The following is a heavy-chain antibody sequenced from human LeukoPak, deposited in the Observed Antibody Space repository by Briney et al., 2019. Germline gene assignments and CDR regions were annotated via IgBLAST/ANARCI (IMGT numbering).Heavy chain of an antibody. CDR2: IYSGGST. V-gene: IGHV3-66*01. J-gene: IGHJ6*03. CDR3: ARDNYYYYMDV. CDR1: GFIVSSNY. Sequence: GGSLRRSCAASGFIVSSNYMSWVRQAPGKGLEWVSVIYSGGSTYYADSVKGRFTISRDNSKNTLYLQMNSLRAEDTAVYYCARDNYYYYMDVWGKGTTVTISS.